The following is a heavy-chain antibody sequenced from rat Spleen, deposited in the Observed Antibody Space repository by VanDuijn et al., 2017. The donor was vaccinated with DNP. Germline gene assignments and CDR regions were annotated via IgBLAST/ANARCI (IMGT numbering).Heavy chain of an antibody. CDR1: GFTFSNYY. CDR3: TTTYNWFAN. V-gene: IGHV5-27*01. Sequence: EVQLVESGGGLVQPGRSLKLSCAASGFTFSNYYMAWVRQAPAKGLEWVATISTGGGNTYYRDSVKGRFSISRDNAKNTLYLQMDSLRSEDTATYYCTTTYNWFANWGQGTLVTVSS. J-gene: IGHJ3*01. CDR2: ISTGGGNT. D-gene: IGHD1-10*01.